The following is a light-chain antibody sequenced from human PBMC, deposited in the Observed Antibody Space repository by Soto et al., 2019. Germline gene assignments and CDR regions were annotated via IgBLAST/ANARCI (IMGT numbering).Light chain of an antibody. CDR2: DAS. CDR3: QQYDILLT. CDR1: QDIATN. V-gene: IGKV1-33*01. J-gene: IGKJ4*01. Sequence: DIPMTQSPSSLSASVGDRVTITCQASQDIATNLNWFQQKPGKAPKLLIYDASDLQTGVPSRFSGSGSATHFTFTISSLQPEDVATYYCQQYDILLTFGGGTRVEI.